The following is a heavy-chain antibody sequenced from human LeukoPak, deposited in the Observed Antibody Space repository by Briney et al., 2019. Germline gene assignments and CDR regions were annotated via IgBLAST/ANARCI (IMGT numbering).Heavy chain of an antibody. J-gene: IGHJ3*02. V-gene: IGHV1-46*01. Sequence: ASVTVSYKAFGYTFTINYMHWVRQAPGQGPEGMGVISPSGGSTTYAQKFQGRVTLTRDMSTSTDYLELSSLRSEDTAVYYCARVPSSLYCSGGSCHPRAFDIWGQGTMVTVSS. CDR2: ISPSGGST. CDR3: ARVPSSLYCSGGSCHPRAFDI. CDR1: GYTFTINY. D-gene: IGHD2-15*01.